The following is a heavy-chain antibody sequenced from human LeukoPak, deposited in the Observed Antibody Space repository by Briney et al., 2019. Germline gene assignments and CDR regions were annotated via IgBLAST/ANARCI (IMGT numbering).Heavy chain of an antibody. D-gene: IGHD4-23*01. Sequence: SETLSLTCAVYGGSFSGYYWSWIRQPPGKGLGWIGEINHSGSTNYNPSLKSRVTISVDTSKNQFSLKLSSVTAADTAVYYCARPDYDYGGLDYWGQGTLVTVSS. V-gene: IGHV4-34*01. CDR1: GGSFSGYY. CDR2: INHSGST. J-gene: IGHJ4*02. CDR3: ARPDYDYGGLDY.